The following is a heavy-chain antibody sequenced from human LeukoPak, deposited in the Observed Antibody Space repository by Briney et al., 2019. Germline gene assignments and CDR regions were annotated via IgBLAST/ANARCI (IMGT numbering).Heavy chain of an antibody. CDR1: GYTFTSYY. CDR2: INPSGGST. CDR3: ARSDTGDLFDY. D-gene: IGHD7-27*01. V-gene: IGHV1-46*01. Sequence: ASVTVSCKASGYTFTSYYMHWVRQAPGQGLEWMGIINPSGGSTSYAQKFQGRVTMTRDMSTSTVYMELSSLRSEDTAVYYCARSDTGDLFDYWGQGTLVTVSS. J-gene: IGHJ4*02.